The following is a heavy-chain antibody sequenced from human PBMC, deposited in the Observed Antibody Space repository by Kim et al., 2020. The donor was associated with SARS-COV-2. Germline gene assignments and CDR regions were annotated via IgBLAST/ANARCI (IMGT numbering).Heavy chain of an antibody. CDR1: GGSISSSSYY. CDR3: ARGEVLLWFGELFENYFDY. D-gene: IGHD3-10*01. J-gene: IGHJ4*02. V-gene: IGHV4-39*01. Sequence: SETLSLTCTVSGGSISSSSYYWGWIRQPPGKGLEWIGSIYYSGSTYYNPSLKSRVTISVDTSKNQFSLKLSSVTAADTAVYYCARGEVLLWFGELFENYFDYWGQGTLVTVSS. CDR2: IYYSGST.